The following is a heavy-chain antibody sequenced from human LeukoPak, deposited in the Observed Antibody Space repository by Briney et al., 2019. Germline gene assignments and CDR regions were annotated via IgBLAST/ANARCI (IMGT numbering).Heavy chain of an antibody. D-gene: IGHD4-17*01. J-gene: IGHJ5*02. CDR1: GFTFSSYW. CDR2: INSDGSST. CDR3: ARDAVTTSLDWFDP. V-gene: IGHV3-74*01. Sequence: PGGSLRLSCAASGFTFSSYWMHWVRQAPGKGLVWVSRINSDGSSTSYADSVKGRSTISRANAKNTLYLQMNSLRAEDTAVYYCARDAVTTSLDWFDPWGQGTLVTVSS.